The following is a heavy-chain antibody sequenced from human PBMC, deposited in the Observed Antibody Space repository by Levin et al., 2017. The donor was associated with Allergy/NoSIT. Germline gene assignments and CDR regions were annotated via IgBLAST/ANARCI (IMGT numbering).Heavy chain of an antibody. J-gene: IGHJ2*01. CDR1: GFTFRSYA. Sequence: ETLSLTCAASGFTFRSYAISWVRQAPGRGLEWVSCISGRGVNTYYAESVKGRFTVSRDNSKNTVSLQMNSLRVEDTAFYFCAKDSKIEVTRDWSFDLWGRGTLVTVSS. V-gene: IGHV3-23*01. CDR3: AKDSKIEVTRDWSFDL. D-gene: IGHD4-23*01. CDR2: ISGRGVNT.